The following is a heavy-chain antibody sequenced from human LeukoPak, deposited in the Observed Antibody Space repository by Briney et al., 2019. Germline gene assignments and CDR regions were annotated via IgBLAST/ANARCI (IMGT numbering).Heavy chain of an antibody. CDR3: ATDILTGYYITDIDH. D-gene: IGHD3-9*01. CDR2: MNPNSGNT. V-gene: IGHV1-8*01. J-gene: IGHJ4*02. Sequence: ASVKVSCKASGYTFTSYDINWVRQATGQGLEWMGWMNPNSGNTGYALKFQGRVTMTRNTSISTAYMELSSLRSEDTAVYYCATDILTGYYITDIDHWGQGTLVTVSS. CDR1: GYTFTSYD.